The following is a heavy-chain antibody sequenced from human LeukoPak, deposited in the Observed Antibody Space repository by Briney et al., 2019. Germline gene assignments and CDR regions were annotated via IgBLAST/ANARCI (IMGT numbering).Heavy chain of an antibody. V-gene: IGHV1-2*02. CDR1: GYTFTGYY. CDR2: INPNSGGT. Sequence: EASVKVSCKAPGYTFTGYYMHWVRQAPGQGLEWMGWINPNSGGTNYAQKFQGRVTMTRDTSISTAYMELSGLRSDDTAVYYCARDVDCSSTSCYTRFDPWGQGTLVTVSS. CDR3: ARDVDCSSTSCYTRFDP. D-gene: IGHD2-2*02. J-gene: IGHJ5*02.